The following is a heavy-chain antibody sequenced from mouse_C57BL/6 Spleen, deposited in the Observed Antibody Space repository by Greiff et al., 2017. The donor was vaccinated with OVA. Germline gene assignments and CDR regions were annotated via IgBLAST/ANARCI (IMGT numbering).Heavy chain of an antibody. CDR2: IDPSDSYT. D-gene: IGHD4-1*01. CDR3: ARYNWDGYYAMDY. V-gene: IGHV1-50*01. J-gene: IGHJ4*01. CDR1: GYTFTSYW. Sequence: QVQLQQPGAELVKPGASVKLSCKASGYTFTSYWMQWVKQRPGQGLEWIGEIDPSDSYTNYNQKFKGKATLTVDTSSSTAYMQLSSLTSEDSAVYYCARYNWDGYYAMDYWGQGTSVTVSS.